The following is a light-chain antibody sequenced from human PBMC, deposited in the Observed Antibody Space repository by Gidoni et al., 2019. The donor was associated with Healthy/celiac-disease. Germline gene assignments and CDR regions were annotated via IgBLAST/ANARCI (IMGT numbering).Light chain of an antibody. J-gene: IGLJ2*01. Sequence: QSVLTQPPSASGTPGQRVTISCSGSSSNIGSNTVNWYHQLPGTAPKLLIYSNDQRPSGVPDRVSGSKSGTSASLAISGLQSEDEADYYCAAWDDSRHVVFGGGTKLTVL. CDR2: SND. CDR1: SSNIGSNT. CDR3: AAWDDSRHVV. V-gene: IGLV1-44*01.